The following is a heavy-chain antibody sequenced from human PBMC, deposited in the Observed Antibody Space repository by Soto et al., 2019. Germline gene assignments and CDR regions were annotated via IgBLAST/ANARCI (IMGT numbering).Heavy chain of an antibody. J-gene: IGHJ6*02. V-gene: IGHV3-48*02. D-gene: IGHD5-12*01. CDR2: ISSSSSTI. CDR1: GFTFSSYS. CDR3: ARYIGSYRDSDYGMYV. Sequence: GGSLRLSCAASGFTFSSYSMNWVRQAPGKGLEWVSYISSSSSTIYYADSVKGRFTISRDNAKNSLYLQMNSLRDEDTAVYYCARYIGSYRDSDYGMYVWGQGTTVTVSS.